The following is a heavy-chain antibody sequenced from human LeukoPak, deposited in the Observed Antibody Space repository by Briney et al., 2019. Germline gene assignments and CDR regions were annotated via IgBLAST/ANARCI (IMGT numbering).Heavy chain of an antibody. CDR2: IYYSGST. Sequence: SETLSLTCTVSGGSISSYYWSWIRQPPGKGLEWLGYIYYSGSTNYNPSLKSRVTISVDKSKNQFSLKLSSVTAADTAVYYCARDQSSSWPYYGMDVWGQGTTVTVSS. V-gene: IGHV4-59*12. CDR3: ARDQSSSWPYYGMDV. J-gene: IGHJ6*02. D-gene: IGHD6-13*01. CDR1: GGSISSYY.